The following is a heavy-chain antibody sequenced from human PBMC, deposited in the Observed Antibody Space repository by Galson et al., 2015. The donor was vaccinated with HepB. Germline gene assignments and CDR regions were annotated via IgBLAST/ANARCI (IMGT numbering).Heavy chain of an antibody. CDR2: ISYDGSNK. CDR1: GFTFSSYG. CDR3: AKVAPGYSYGYSVDY. D-gene: IGHD5-18*01. J-gene: IGHJ4*02. Sequence: SLRLSCAASGFTFSSYGMHWVRQAPGKGLEWVAVISYDGSNKYYADSVKGRFTISRDNSKNTLYLQMNSLRAEDTAVYYCAKVAPGYSYGYSVDYWGQGTLVTVSS. V-gene: IGHV3-30*18.